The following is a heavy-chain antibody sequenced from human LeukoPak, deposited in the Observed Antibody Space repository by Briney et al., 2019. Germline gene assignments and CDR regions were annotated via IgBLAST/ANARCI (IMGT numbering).Heavy chain of an antibody. CDR2: VTGSGGTT. D-gene: IGHD1-1*01. CDR1: GFTFSSYA. Sequence: PGGSLRLSCAASGFTFSSYAMSWVRQAPGKGLEWVSTVTGSGGTTYYADSVKGRFTISRDNSKNTLYLQMHSLRDEDTAVYYCANVRYGYWGQGTLVTVSS. V-gene: IGHV3-23*01. J-gene: IGHJ4*02. CDR3: ANVRYGY.